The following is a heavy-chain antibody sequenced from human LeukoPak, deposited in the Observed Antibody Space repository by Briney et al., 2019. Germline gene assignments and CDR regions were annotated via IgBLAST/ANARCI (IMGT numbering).Heavy chain of an antibody. D-gene: IGHD4-17*01. J-gene: IGHJ3*02. Sequence: GGSLRLSCAASGFTFSGSAMHWVRQASGKGLEWVGRIRSKANSYATAYAASVKGRFTISRDNSKNTLYLQMNSLRAEDTAVYYCAGVQDGDSDAFDIWGQGTMVTVSS. CDR2: IRSKANSYAT. CDR3: AGVQDGDSDAFDI. CDR1: GFTFSGSA. V-gene: IGHV3-73*01.